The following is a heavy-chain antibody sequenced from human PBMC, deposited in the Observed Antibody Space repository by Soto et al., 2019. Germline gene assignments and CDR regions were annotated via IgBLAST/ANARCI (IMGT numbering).Heavy chain of an antibody. CDR1: GYTFSSYD. CDR3: ARERSSYFDY. D-gene: IGHD2-2*01. Sequence: QVQLVQSGAEVKKPGASVKVSCKASGYTFSSYDINCVRQATGQGLEWMGWMNPNSVNTGYAQKFQGRDTLPRNTSISTAYMELSRLRSEDTAVYYCARERSSYFDYWGHGTLVPGSS. CDR2: MNPNSVNT. J-gene: IGHJ4*01. V-gene: IGHV1-8*01.